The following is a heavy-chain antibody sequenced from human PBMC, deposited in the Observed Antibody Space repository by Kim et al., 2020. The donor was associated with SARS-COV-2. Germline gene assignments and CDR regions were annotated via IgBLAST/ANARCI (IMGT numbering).Heavy chain of an antibody. CDR2: IYYSGST. Sequence: SETLSLTCTVSGGSISSYYWSWIRQPPGKGLEWIGYIYYSGSTNYNPSLKSRVTKSVDTSQNQFSLKLSSVTAADTAVYYCARVIAVAGTIRYYYGMDVWGQGTTVTVSS. J-gene: IGHJ6*02. V-gene: IGHV4-59*01. D-gene: IGHD6-19*01. CDR1: GGSISSYY. CDR3: ARVIAVAGTIRYYYGMDV.